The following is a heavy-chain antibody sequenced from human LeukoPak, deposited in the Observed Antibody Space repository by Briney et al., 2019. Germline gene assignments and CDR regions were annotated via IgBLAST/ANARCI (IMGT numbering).Heavy chain of an antibody. Sequence: GGSLRLSCAASGFTFTGYAMRWVRQAPGKGLEWVSGISGSGGSTYYADSVKGRFAISRDNSKNTLYLQMNGLRAADTAVYYCAREKDYWFDPWGQGTLVTVSS. V-gene: IGHV3-23*01. CDR1: GFTFTGYA. J-gene: IGHJ5*02. CDR2: ISGSGGST. D-gene: IGHD3/OR15-3a*01. CDR3: AREKDYWFDP.